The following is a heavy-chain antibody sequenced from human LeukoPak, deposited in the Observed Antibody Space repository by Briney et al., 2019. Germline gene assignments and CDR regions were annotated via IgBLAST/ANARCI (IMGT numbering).Heavy chain of an antibody. CDR1: GFTFSIYA. Sequence: GGSLRLSCAASGFTFSIYAMSWVRQAPGKGLVWVSRINSDGSTTTYADSVKGRFTISGDNAKNTLYLQMNSLRAEDTAVYYCARDRRLWNMDVWGTGTTVTISS. J-gene: IGHJ6*03. CDR3: ARDRRLWNMDV. D-gene: IGHD4/OR15-4a*01. CDR2: INSDGSTT. V-gene: IGHV3-74*01.